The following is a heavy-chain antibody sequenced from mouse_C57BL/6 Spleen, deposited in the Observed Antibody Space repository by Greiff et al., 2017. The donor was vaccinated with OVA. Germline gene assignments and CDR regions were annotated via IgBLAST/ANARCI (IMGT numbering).Heavy chain of an antibody. Sequence: VKVVESGPELVKPGASVKISCKASGYAFSSSWMNWVKQRPGKGLEWIGRIYPGDGDTNYNGKFKGKATLTADKSSSTAYMQLSSLTSEDSAVYFCARGSNYYAMDYWGQGTSVTVSS. CDR3: ARGSNYYAMDY. V-gene: IGHV1-82*01. CDR1: GYAFSSSW. D-gene: IGHD2-5*01. J-gene: IGHJ4*01. CDR2: IYPGDGDT.